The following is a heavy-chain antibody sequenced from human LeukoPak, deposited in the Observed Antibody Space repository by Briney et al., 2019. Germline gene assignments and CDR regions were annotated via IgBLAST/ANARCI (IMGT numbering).Heavy chain of an antibody. CDR3: ARISERYYYGMDV. Sequence: PSETLSLTCTVSGGSISSGDYYWSWIRQPPGKGLEWIGYIYYSGSTYYNPSLKSRVTISVDTSKNQFSLKLSSVTAADTAVYYCARISERYYYGMDVWGQGTTVTVSS. V-gene: IGHV4-30-4*01. CDR2: IYYSGST. CDR1: GGSISSGDYY. D-gene: IGHD1-26*01. J-gene: IGHJ6*02.